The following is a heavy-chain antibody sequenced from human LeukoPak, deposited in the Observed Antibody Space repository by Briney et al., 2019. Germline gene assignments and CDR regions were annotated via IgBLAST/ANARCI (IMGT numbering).Heavy chain of an antibody. V-gene: IGHV1-2*02. CDR3: ARVTYYYDSSGYYYVADAFDI. Sequence: GASVKVSCKASGYTFTGYYMHWVGQAPGQGLEWMGWINPNSGGTNYAQKFQGRVTMTRDTSISTAYMELSRLRSDDTAVYYCARVTYYYDSSGYYYVADAFDIWGQGTMVTVSS. D-gene: IGHD3-22*01. J-gene: IGHJ3*02. CDR2: INPNSGGT. CDR1: GYTFTGYY.